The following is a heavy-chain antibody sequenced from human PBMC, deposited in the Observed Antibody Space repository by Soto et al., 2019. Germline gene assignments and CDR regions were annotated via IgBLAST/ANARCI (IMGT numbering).Heavy chain of an antibody. Sequence: PSQTLPLTCAISGDSVSSNSAAWNWIRQSPSRGLEWLGRTYYRSKWYNDYAVSVKSRISINPDTFKNQFSLQLNSVTPDDTAVYYCATQHSNSWYGNAFDIWGQVTLVTVSS. J-gene: IGHJ3*02. D-gene: IGHD6-13*01. V-gene: IGHV6-1*01. CDR1: GDSVSSNSAA. CDR3: ATQHSNSWYGNAFDI. CDR2: TYYRSKWYN.